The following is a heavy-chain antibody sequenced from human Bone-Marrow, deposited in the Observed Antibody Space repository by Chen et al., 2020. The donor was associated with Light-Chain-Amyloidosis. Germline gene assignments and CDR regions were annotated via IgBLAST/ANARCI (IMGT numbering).Heavy chain of an antibody. CDR3: FRQWRVIGCLSVY. CDR1: SGSISSDNYY. CDR2: IYFRGDT. J-gene: IGHJ4*02. Sequence: QLQLQESGPGLVKTSETLSLTCTVSSGSISSDNYYWGWIRQPPGQVLEWIGSIYFRGDTYYRPSLMTRGIISVDSSKNLFFLLLNSMISADTAVYYCFRQWRVIGCLSVYWGQVTLVTVSS. V-gene: IGHV4-39*01. D-gene: IGHD2-21*01.